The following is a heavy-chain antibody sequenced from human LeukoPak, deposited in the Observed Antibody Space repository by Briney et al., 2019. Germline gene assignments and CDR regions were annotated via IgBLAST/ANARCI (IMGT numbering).Heavy chain of an antibody. Sequence: PGGSLRLSCAASGFTFDDYAMHWVRQAPGKGLEWVSGISWNSGSIGYADSVKGRFTISRDNAKNSLYLQMNNLRAEDTALYYCARRRGLGYCSSTSCYAGYFDYWGQGTLVTVSS. D-gene: IGHD2-2*01. V-gene: IGHV3-9*01. CDR1: GFTFDDYA. J-gene: IGHJ4*02. CDR2: ISWNSGSI. CDR3: ARRRGLGYCSSTSCYAGYFDY.